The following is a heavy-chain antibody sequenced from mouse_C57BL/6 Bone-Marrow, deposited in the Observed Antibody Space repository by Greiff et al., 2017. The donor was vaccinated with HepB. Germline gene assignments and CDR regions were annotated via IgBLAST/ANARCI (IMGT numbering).Heavy chain of an antibody. Sequence: VQLQQSGAELVKPGASVKMSCKASGYTFTTYPIEWMKQNHGKSLEWIGNFHPYNDDTKYNEKFKGKATLTVEKSSSTVYLELSRLTADDSAVYYSARLWDGGGGYYFDYWGQGTTLTVSS. CDR1: GYTFTTYP. D-gene: IGHD1-1*02. CDR2: FHPYNDDT. J-gene: IGHJ2*01. V-gene: IGHV1-47*01. CDR3: ARLWDGGGGYYFDY.